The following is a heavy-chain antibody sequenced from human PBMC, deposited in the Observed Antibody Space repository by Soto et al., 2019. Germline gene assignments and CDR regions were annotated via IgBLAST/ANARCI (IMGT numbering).Heavy chain of an antibody. D-gene: IGHD1-20*01. J-gene: IGHJ4*02. Sequence: GGSLRLSCEASGFTLRDYAMTWVRQAPGKGLEWVSLISANDVGTYYAESVKTRFTISTDQSRNTVYLQMDSLRADDTAIYYCAKAKNDYNWDNRPPFDYWGQGTLVTVSS. CDR1: GFTLRDYA. V-gene: IGHV3-23*01. CDR3: AKAKNDYNWDNRPPFDY. CDR2: ISANDVGT.